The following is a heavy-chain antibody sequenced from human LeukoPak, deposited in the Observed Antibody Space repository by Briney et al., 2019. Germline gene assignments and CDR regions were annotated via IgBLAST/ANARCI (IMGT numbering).Heavy chain of an antibody. J-gene: IGHJ4*02. CDR1: GFTVSSNY. Sequence: HSGGSLRLSCAASGFTVSSNYMSWVHQAPGKGLEWVSVIYSGGSTYYADSVKGRFTISRDNSKNTLYLQMNSLRAEDTAVYYCASGSGSYQPFFDYWGQGTLVTVSS. CDR2: IYSGGST. D-gene: IGHD3-10*01. V-gene: IGHV3-66*01. CDR3: ASGSGSYQPFFDY.